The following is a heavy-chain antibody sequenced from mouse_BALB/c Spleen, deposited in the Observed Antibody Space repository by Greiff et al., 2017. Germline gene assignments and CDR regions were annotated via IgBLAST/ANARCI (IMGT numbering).Heavy chain of an antibody. D-gene: IGHD3-2*01. J-gene: IGHJ3*01. CDR1: GYTFSSYW. V-gene: IGHV1-9*01. CDR3: ARTARATGGCAY. CDR2: ILPGSGST. Sequence: QVQLQQSGAELMKPGASVKISCKATGYTFSSYWIEWVKQRPGHGLEWIGEILPGSGSTNYNEKFKGKATFTADTSSNTAYMQLSSLTSEDSAVYYCARTARATGGCAYWGQGTLVTVSA.